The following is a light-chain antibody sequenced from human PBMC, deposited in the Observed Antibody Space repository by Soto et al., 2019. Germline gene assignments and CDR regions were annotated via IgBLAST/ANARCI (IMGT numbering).Light chain of an antibody. CDR1: QSVRNY. CDR2: GAS. Sequence: DIQMTQSPSSLSATVGDSVTITCRASQSVRNYLNWYQHKPGKAPKLLIYGASRLQTGVPSRFSGSGSGTDFTLTVSSLQPEDFATYYCPQTYSSLWRFGQGAKVDIK. CDR3: PQTYSSLWR. J-gene: IGKJ1*01. V-gene: IGKV1-39*01.